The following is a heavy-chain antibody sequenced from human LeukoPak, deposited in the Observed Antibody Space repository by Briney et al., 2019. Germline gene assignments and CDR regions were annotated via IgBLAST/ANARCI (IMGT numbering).Heavy chain of an antibody. V-gene: IGHV3-33*01. D-gene: IGHD1-14*01. Sequence: GGSLRLTCAASGFTFSSYGMHWVRQAPGKGLEWVAVIWYDGSNKYYADSVKGRFTISRDNSKNTLYLKMNSVRAEDTAVYYFARADGGGEPKFDYWGQGTLVTVSS. CDR1: GFTFSSYG. J-gene: IGHJ4*02. CDR3: ARADGGGEPKFDY. CDR2: IWYDGSNK.